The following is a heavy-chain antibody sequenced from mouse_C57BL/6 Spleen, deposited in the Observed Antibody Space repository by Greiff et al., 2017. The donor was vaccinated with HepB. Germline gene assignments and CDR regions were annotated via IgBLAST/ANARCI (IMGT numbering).Heavy chain of an antibody. CDR1: GYAFSSSW. J-gene: IGHJ2*01. V-gene: IGHV1-82*01. D-gene: IGHD1-1*01. Sequence: VQRVESGPELVKPGASVKISCKASGYAFSSSWMNWVKQRPGKGLEWIGRIYPGDGDTNYNGKFKGKATLTADKSSSTAYMQLSSLTSEDSAVYFCARSTVRDFFDYWGQGTTLTVSS. CDR3: ARSTVRDFFDY. CDR2: IYPGDGDT.